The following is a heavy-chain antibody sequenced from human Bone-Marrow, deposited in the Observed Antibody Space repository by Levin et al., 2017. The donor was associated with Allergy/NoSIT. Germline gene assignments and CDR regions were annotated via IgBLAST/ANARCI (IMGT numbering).Heavy chain of an antibody. Sequence: GGSLRLSCAASGFTFDDYAMHWVRQAPGKGLEWVSGISWNSGSIGYADSVKGRFTISRDNAKNSLYLQMNSLRAEDTALYYCASTAPGSATTGDYWGQGTLVTVSS. CDR3: ASTAPGSATTGDY. J-gene: IGHJ4*02. D-gene: IGHD4-11*01. V-gene: IGHV3-9*01. CDR1: GFTFDDYA. CDR2: ISWNSGSI.